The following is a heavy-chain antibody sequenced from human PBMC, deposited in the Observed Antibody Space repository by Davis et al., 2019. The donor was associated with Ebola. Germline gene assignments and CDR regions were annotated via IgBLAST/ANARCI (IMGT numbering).Heavy chain of an antibody. D-gene: IGHD2-21*01. J-gene: IGHJ4*01. CDR1: GFTFSSHW. V-gene: IGHV3-7*03. CDR2: IKQDGSDK. CDR3: ARYGDFGGAF. Sequence: GESLKISCSASGFTFSSHWMSWVRQAPGKGLEWVANIKQDGSDKYYVDSVKGRFTISRDNAKNSLYLQMNSLRAEDTAVYYCARYGDFGGAFWGHGTLVTVSS.